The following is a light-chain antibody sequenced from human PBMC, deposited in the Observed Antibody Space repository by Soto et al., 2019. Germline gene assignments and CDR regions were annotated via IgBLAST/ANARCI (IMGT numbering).Light chain of an antibody. V-gene: IGLV2-14*03. Sequence: QSALTQPASVSGSPGQSIAISCTGTSSDVGRYNYVSWYQQHPGKAPKLMVYDVSQRPSGVSNRFSGSKSGNTASLTISGLLADDEADYYCSSYTTTSTVVFGGGTKLTVL. J-gene: IGLJ2*01. CDR3: SSYTTTSTVV. CDR1: SSDVGRYNY. CDR2: DVS.